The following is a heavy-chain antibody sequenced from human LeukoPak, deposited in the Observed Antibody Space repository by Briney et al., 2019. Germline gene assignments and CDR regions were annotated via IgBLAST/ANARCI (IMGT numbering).Heavy chain of an antibody. V-gene: IGHV1-18*01. J-gene: IGHJ4*02. CDR3: ARGDGVVVETTKLDY. CDR2: ISPYNGDT. CDR1: GYTFTSYG. D-gene: IGHD2-15*01. Sequence: ASVKVSCKASGYTFTSYGISWVRQAPGQGLEWMGWISPYNGDTNYAQKLQGRVTMTTDTSTSTAYMELSSLRSEDTAVYYCARGDGVVVETTKLDYWGQGTLVTVSS.